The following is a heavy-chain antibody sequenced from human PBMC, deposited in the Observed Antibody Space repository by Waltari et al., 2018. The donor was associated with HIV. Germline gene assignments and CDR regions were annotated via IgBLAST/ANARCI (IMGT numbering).Heavy chain of an antibody. Sequence: VQLVESGGGLVQPGGSLRLSCAASGFTFSRNTMNWVRQAPGKGLEWLSTITRDSTTLHDADSVKGRFTISRDNAKNSVFLQMSSLRDEDTAVYYCASARVGTAYFDYWGQGTLVTVSS. V-gene: IGHV3-48*02. D-gene: IGHD2-15*01. CDR2: ITRDSTTL. CDR3: ASARVGTAYFDY. CDR1: GFTFSRNT. J-gene: IGHJ4*02.